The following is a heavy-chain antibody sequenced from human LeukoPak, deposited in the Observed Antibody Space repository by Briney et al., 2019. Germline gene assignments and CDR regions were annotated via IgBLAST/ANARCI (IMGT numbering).Heavy chain of an antibody. D-gene: IGHD6-19*01. CDR1: GFTFHSYA. V-gene: IGHV3-23*01. CDR3: AKVSAVAGTAPRYFDY. J-gene: IGHJ4*02. CDR2: ISGSGGST. Sequence: PGGSLRLSCAASGFTFHSYAMSWVRQAPGKGLEGVSAISGSGGSTYYADSVKGRFTISRDNSKNTLYLQMNRLRAEDTAVYYCAKVSAVAGTAPRYFDYWGQGTLVTVSS.